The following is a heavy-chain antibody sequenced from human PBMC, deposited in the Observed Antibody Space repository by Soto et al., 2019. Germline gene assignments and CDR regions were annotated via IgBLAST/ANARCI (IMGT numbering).Heavy chain of an antibody. V-gene: IGHV1-69*06. D-gene: IGHD5-18*01. CDR3: ATLGRGYSYGYQSH. J-gene: IGHJ4*02. CDR1: GGTFSSYA. CDR2: IIPIFGTA. Sequence: SVKVSCKASGGTFSSYAISWVRQAPGQGLEWMGGIIPIFGTANYAQKFQGRVTITADKSTSTAYMELSSLRSEDTAVYYCATLGRGYSYGYQSHWGQGTLVTV.